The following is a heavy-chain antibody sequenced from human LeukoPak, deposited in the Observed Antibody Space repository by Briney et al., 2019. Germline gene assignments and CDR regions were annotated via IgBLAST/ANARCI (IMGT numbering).Heavy chain of an antibody. CDR1: GFTFSNYA. CDR3: AREAYSSGREGCFDY. J-gene: IGHJ4*02. D-gene: IGHD6-25*01. Sequence: GGSLRLSCAASGFTFSNYAMHWVRQAPGKGLEYVSAIGTDVRTTLYANSVKDRFTISRDNSKSTLYLQMDSLRVEDMAVYYCAREAYSSGREGCFDYWGRGTLVTVSS. V-gene: IGHV3-64*01. CDR2: IGTDVRTT.